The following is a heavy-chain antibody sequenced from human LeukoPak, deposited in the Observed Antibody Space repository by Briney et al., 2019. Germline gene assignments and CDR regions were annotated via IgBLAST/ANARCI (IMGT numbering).Heavy chain of an antibody. Sequence: PSETLSLTCGVSGDFITNANSWAWIRQPPGQGLEWIAGMHHGGSAFYNPSLQSRVTISMYTAKNQFSLNLNYVTVADTAVYYCARVASSILGYASFDFWGQGTLVTVSS. CDR3: ARVASSILGYASFDF. V-gene: IGHV4-38-2*01. CDR1: GDFITNANS. D-gene: IGHD2-2*01. J-gene: IGHJ4*02. CDR2: MHHGGSA.